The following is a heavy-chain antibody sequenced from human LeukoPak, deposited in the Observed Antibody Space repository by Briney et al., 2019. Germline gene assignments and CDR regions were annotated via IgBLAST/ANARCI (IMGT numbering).Heavy chain of an antibody. V-gene: IGHV4-59*02. CDR3: ARVPTTYYYGSGISGGAFDI. Sequence: SETLSLTCTVSGGSVSDYYWSWIRQSPGKGLEWIGYIYHTGSTSYSPSLKSRVTISADTSQNQFSLKLSSVTAADTAVYYCARVPTTYYYGSGISGGAFDIWGQGTMVTVSS. CDR2: IYHTGST. CDR1: GGSVSDYY. D-gene: IGHD3-10*01. J-gene: IGHJ3*02.